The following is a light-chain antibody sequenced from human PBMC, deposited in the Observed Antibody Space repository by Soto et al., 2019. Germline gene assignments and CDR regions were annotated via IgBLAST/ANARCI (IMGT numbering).Light chain of an antibody. V-gene: IGKV3-20*01. CDR3: QQYSILPRT. CDR2: GAS. CDR1: QSVGSRY. J-gene: IGKJ4*01. Sequence: EIVLTQSPGTLSLSPGERAALSCRASQSVGSRYLAWYQQKPGQAPRLLVYGASSRATGISDRFSGSGSGTDFTLTITRLEPDDFGVYYCQQYSILPRTFGGGTKVGIK.